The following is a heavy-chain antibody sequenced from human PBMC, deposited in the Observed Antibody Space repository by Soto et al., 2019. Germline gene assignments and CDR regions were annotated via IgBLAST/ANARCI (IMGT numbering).Heavy chain of an antibody. CDR1: GGTFGSYG. Sequence: QVQLVQSGAEVKKPGASVKVSCKASGGTFGSYGINWVRHAPGQGLEWMGGIIPIFGTGNYAQKFQGRATITSYESRSTVYMELSSLRSDDTAVYYCKREWFSGSYLPFWGQGNLVTVSS. CDR3: KREWFSGSYLPF. CDR2: IIPIFGTG. V-gene: IGHV1-69*01. D-gene: IGHD1-26*01. J-gene: IGHJ4*02.